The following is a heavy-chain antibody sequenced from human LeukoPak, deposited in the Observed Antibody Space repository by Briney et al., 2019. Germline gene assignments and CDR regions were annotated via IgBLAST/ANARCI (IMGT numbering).Heavy chain of an antibody. CDR3: ARVGFAGIVAGPVDY. CDR1: GFIFTGYF. V-gene: IGHV4-4*02. Sequence: GSLRLSCAASGFIFTGYFMSWVRQPPGKGLEWIGEIYHSGSTNYNPSLKSRVTISVDKSKNQFSLKLSSVTAADTAVYYCARVGFAGIVAGPVDYWGQGTLVTVSS. D-gene: IGHD1-26*01. CDR2: IYHSGST. J-gene: IGHJ4*02.